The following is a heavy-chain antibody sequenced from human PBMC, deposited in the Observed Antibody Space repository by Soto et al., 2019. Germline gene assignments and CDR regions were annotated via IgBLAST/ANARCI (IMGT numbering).Heavy chain of an antibody. CDR3: ARGAGYCTNGVCYPLYYFDY. J-gene: IGHJ4*02. CDR1: CGSFSGYY. D-gene: IGHD2-8*01. Sequence: SETLSLTCAVYCGSFSGYYWSWIRQPPGKGLEWIGEINHSGSTNYNPSLKSRVTISVDTSKNQFSLKLSSVTAADTAVYYCARGAGYCTNGVCYPLYYFDYWGQGTLVTVSS. V-gene: IGHV4-34*01. CDR2: INHSGST.